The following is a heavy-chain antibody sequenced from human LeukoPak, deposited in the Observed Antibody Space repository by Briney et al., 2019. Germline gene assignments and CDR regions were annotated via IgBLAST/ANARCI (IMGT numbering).Heavy chain of an antibody. J-gene: IGHJ4*02. Sequence: GGSLRLSCAASGFTFSSYAMSWVRQAPGKGLEWVSAISGSGGSTYCADSVKGRFTISRDNSKNTLYLQMNSLRAEDTAVYYCAKARTMIVVVADYWGQGTLVTVSS. CDR2: ISGSGGST. CDR3: AKARTMIVVVADY. D-gene: IGHD3-22*01. V-gene: IGHV3-23*01. CDR1: GFTFSSYA.